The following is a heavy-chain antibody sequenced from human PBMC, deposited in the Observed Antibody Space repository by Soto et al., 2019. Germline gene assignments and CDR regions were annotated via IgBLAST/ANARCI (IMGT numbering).Heavy chain of an antibody. D-gene: IGHD2-8*01. V-gene: IGHV1-46*01. CDR2: INPSDGGT. CDR1: GYTFTSYY. CDR3: TREGNGKPFDP. Sequence: ASVKVSCKASGYTFTSYYIHWVRQAPGQGLEWMGIINPSDGGTRYAQKLQGRVTMTGDTSTSTIYMEVTSLKSEDTAVYYCTREGNGKPFDPWGQGTLVTVS. J-gene: IGHJ5*02.